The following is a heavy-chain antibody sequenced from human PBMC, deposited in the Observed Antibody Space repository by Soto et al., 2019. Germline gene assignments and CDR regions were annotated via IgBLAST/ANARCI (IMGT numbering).Heavy chain of an antibody. V-gene: IGHV1-18*01. CDR2: ISASNGNT. D-gene: IGHD3-10*01. CDR1: GYTFTTYG. CDR3: ARTPPGAGSGSYISMA. J-gene: IGHJ5*02. Sequence: QVQLVQSGAEVTKPGASVKVSCKASGYTFTTYGISWVRQAPGQGLEWMGWISASNGNTNYAQKFQGRVTMTTDTSTSTAYMELRRLRSDDTAVYYCARTPPGAGSGSYISMAWGQGTLVTVSS.